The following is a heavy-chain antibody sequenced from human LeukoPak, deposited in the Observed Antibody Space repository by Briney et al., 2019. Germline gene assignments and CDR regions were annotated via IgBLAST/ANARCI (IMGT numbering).Heavy chain of an antibody. CDR3: TRRSWSSGWYYFDY. Sequence: PGRSLRLSCTASGFTFGDYAMSWVRQAPGKGLEWVGFIRSKAYGGTTEYAASVKGRFTISRDDSKSIACLQVNSLKTEDTAVYYCTRRSWSSGWYYFDYWGQGTLVTVSS. D-gene: IGHD6-19*01. CDR2: IRSKAYGGTT. V-gene: IGHV3-49*04. CDR1: GFTFGDYA. J-gene: IGHJ4*02.